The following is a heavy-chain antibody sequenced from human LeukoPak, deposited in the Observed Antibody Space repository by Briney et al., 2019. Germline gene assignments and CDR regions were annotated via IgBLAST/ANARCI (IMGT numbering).Heavy chain of an antibody. CDR2: IYASGSS. D-gene: IGHD3-22*01. CDR3: ARCLNTYYYDNSGYSPEHYYMDV. Sequence: PSETLSLTCTVSGDSISNYYWSWVRQPAGKGLEWIGRIYASGSSKYNPSLKSRITMSVDTSKNQFSLKLSSVTAADTAVYYCARCLNTYYYDNSGYSPEHYYMDVWGKGTTVIVSS. CDR1: GDSISNYY. J-gene: IGHJ6*03. V-gene: IGHV4-4*07.